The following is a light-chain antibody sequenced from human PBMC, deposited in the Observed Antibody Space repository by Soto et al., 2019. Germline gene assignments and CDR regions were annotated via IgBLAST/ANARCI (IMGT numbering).Light chain of an antibody. Sequence: DIPMTQSPSTLSESVGDRVTITCRASQSMTSWFAWYQQKPGKAPKLLIYKASSLESGVPSRFSGSGSGTEFPLTISSLQPDDFATYYCQQYNSYPFTFGPGTKVDIK. CDR3: QQYNSYPFT. CDR2: KAS. CDR1: QSMTSW. J-gene: IGKJ3*01. V-gene: IGKV1-5*03.